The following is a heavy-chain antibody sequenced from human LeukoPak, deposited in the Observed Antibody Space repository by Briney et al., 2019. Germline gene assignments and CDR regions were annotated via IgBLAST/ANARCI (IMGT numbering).Heavy chain of an antibody. CDR1: GGSFSGYS. CDR3: ARRGSTRYYYYGMDV. V-gene: IGHV4-34*01. D-gene: IGHD2-2*01. CDR2: IYHSGST. Sequence: PSETLSLTCAVYGGSFSGYSWSWIRQPPGKGLEWIGYIYHSGSTYYNPSLKSRVTIPVDTSKNQFSLKLSSVTAADTAVYYCARRGSTRYYYYGMDVWGQGTTVTVSS. J-gene: IGHJ6*02.